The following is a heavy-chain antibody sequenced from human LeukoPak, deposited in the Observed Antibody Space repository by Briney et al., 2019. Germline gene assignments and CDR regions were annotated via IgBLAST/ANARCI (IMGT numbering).Heavy chain of an antibody. CDR1: GFTFSNSA. CDR2: INGRGGST. J-gene: IGHJ4*02. V-gene: IGHV3-23*01. CDR3: AKGPLPTGFHY. Sequence: GGSLRLSCAASGFTFSNSAMNWARQAPGKGLGGVSAINGRGGSTYYADSVKGRFTTSRDNSTNTLYLHMSSLRAEDTAVYYCAKGPLPTGFHYWGQGTLVTVSS.